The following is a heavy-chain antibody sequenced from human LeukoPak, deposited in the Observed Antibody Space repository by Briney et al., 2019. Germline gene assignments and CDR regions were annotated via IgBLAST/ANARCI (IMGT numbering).Heavy chain of an antibody. CDR1: GFTFSSYW. CDR3: ARAVGYRVATYIDN. J-gene: IGHJ4*02. Sequence: GGSLRLSCAASGFTFSSYWMSWVRQAPGEGLEWVANIKEDGSEKYYVDSVKGRFTISRDNAKNSLYLQMNSLRAEDTAVYYCARAVGYRVATYIDNWGQGTLVTVSS. V-gene: IGHV3-7*01. CDR2: IKEDGSEK. D-gene: IGHD5-12*01.